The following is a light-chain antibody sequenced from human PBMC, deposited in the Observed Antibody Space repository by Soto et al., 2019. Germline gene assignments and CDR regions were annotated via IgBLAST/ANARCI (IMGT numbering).Light chain of an antibody. V-gene: IGKV3-15*01. CDR1: QSLGNN. CDR2: GAS. J-gene: IGKJ1*01. Sequence: EIVMTQSPATLTLSPGERATLSCRANQSLGNNIAWYQQKPGQAPRLLIYGASTGATVLPARFSGSGSGTEFTLSISSLQSEAVAVYYCLQYNKWPRTFCQGNKGEIK. CDR3: LQYNKWPRT.